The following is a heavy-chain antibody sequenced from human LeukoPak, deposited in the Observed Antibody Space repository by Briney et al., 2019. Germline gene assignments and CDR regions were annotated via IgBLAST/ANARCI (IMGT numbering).Heavy chain of an antibody. CDR1: GFTFSSYG. J-gene: IGHJ4*02. CDR3: ARSSYSSGWYSDY. D-gene: IGHD6-19*01. CDR2: IWYDGSNK. V-gene: IGHV3-33*01. Sequence: GGSLRLSCAASGFTFSSYGMHWVRQAPGKGLEWVAVIWYDGSNKYYADSVKGRFTISRDNSKNTLHLQMNSLRAEDTAVYYCARSSYSSGWYSDYWGQGTLVTVSS.